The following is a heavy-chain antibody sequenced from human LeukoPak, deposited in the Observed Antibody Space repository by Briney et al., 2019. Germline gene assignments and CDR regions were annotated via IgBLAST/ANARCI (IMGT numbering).Heavy chain of an antibody. CDR3: AKSSRPVTAMAFFDY. D-gene: IGHD5-18*01. CDR2: ISGSGTNT. Sequence: GGSLRLSCAASGFTFSSYGMSWVRQAPGKGLEWVSGISGSGTNTNYADSVKGRFTISGDNSKNTVYLQMKSLRAEDTAVYYCAKSSRPVTAMAFFDYWGQGTLVTVSS. V-gene: IGHV3-23*01. CDR1: GFTFSSYG. J-gene: IGHJ4*02.